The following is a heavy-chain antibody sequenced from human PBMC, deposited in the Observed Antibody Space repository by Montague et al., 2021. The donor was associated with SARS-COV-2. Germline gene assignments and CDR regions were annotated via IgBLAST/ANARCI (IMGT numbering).Heavy chain of an antibody. CDR2: INHSGSA. Sequence: SETLSLTCAVYGGSFNDYYWSWIRQAPGKGLEWIGEINHSGSAKYNPYNPSLRSRVTISVDTSKNQFSLKLSSVTAADTAVYYCARGFDYWGQGTLVTVSS. J-gene: IGHJ4*02. CDR1: GGSFNDYY. V-gene: IGHV4-34*01. CDR3: ARGFDY.